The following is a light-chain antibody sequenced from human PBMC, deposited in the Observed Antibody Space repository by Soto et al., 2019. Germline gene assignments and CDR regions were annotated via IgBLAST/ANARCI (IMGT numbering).Light chain of an antibody. J-gene: IGKJ2*01. CDR2: GAS. V-gene: IGKV3-20*01. CDR3: QQYGISPRT. CDR1: QSVSSSY. Sequence: EIVLTQSPGTLSLSPGEGATLSCRASQSVSSSYLAWYQQKPGQAPRLLIYGASSRATGIPDRFSGSGSGTDFTLTISRLEPEDFAVYYCQQYGISPRTFCQGTKLESK.